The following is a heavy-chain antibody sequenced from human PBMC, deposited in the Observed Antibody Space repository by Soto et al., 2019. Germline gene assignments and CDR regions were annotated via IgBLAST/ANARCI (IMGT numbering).Heavy chain of an antibody. Sequence: PSETLSLTCTVSGGSITNYYWSWIRQPPGKGLEWIGYIYYSGSTNYNPSLKSRVTISVDTSKNQFSLKLSSVTAADTAVYYCARGYCRGGGCYHNWFDPWGQGTLVTVSS. V-gene: IGHV4-59*08. CDR3: ARGYCRGGGCYHNWFDP. CDR2: IYYSGST. CDR1: GGSITNYY. D-gene: IGHD2-15*01. J-gene: IGHJ5*02.